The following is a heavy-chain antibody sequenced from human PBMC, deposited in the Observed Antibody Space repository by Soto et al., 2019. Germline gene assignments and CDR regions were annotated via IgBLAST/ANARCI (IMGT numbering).Heavy chain of an antibody. V-gene: IGHV1-8*01. J-gene: IGHJ6*02. CDR1: GYTFTSYD. Sequence: ASVKVSCKASGYTFTSYDINWVRQATGQGLEWMGWMNPNSGNTGYAQKFQGRVTMTRNTSISTAYMELSSLRSEDTAVYYCAGGGVRGVITRPRDYYGMDVWGQGTTVTVSS. CDR2: MNPNSGNT. D-gene: IGHD3-10*01. CDR3: AGGGVRGVITRPRDYYGMDV.